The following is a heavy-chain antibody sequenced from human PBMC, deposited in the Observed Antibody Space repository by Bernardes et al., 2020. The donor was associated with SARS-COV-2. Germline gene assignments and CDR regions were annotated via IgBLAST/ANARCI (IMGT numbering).Heavy chain of an antibody. CDR2: VNSAGTT. J-gene: IGHJ3*01. V-gene: IGHV3-23*01. CDR1: GFTFRSYA. CDR3: ARVVSGPHVGADAFAV. D-gene: IGHD3-16*01. Sequence: VGSLRLSCAASGFTFRSYAMSWFRQTPGKGLEWFSAVNSAGTTYYADSVRGRFTAARDNSKNTLYLQMSSLRPEDTAVYYCARVVSGPHVGADAFAVWGRGTTVTVSS.